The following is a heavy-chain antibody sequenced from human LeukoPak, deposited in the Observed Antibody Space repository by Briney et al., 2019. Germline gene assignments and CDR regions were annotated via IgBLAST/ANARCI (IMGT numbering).Heavy chain of an antibody. CDR1: GINFSNYW. V-gene: IGHV3-7*01. CDR3: ARDGRPLDY. D-gene: IGHD1-1*01. Sequence: GGSLRLSCATSGINFSNYWMSWVRQAPGKGPEWVANIKQDGNEKYYVDSVKGRFTISRDNAKNSLYLQMNSLRVEDTAVYYCARDGRPLDYWGPGTLVTVSS. CDR2: IKQDGNEK. J-gene: IGHJ4*02.